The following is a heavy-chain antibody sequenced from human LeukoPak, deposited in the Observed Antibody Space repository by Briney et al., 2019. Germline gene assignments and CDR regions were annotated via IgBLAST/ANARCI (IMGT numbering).Heavy chain of an antibody. V-gene: IGHV3-30-3*01. J-gene: IGHJ4*02. CDR3: ARVSVTTRVKAHLDY. D-gene: IGHD1-14*01. CDR1: GFTFSSYA. Sequence: PGGSLRLSCAASGFTFSSYAMHWVRQAPGKGLEWVAVISYDGSNKYYADSVKGRFTISRDNSKNTLYLQMNSLRAEGTAVYYCARVSVTTRVKAHLDYWGQGTLVTVSS. CDR2: ISYDGSNK.